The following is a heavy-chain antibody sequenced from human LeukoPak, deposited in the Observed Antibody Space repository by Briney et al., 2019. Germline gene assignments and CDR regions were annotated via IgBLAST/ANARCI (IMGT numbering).Heavy chain of an antibody. Sequence: GGSLRLSCAASGFTFSSYSMNWVRQATGKGLEWVSYISSSRSTIYYADCVKGRFTIYRDNAKNSLYLQMNSLGAEDTAVYYCARVDDAFDIWGQGTMVTVSS. J-gene: IGHJ3*02. CDR1: GFTFSSYS. CDR3: ARVDDAFDI. V-gene: IGHV3-48*04. CDR2: ISSSRSTI.